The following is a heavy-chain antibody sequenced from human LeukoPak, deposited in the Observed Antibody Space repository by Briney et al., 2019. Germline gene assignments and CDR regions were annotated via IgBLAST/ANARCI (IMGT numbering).Heavy chain of an antibody. D-gene: IGHD2-8*01. V-gene: IGHV1-46*01. CDR1: GYTFTSYY. Sequence: ASVKVSCKASGYTFTSYYMHWVRQAPGQGLEWMGIINPSGGSTSYAQKFQGRVTMTRDMSTSTVYMELSSLRSEDTAVYYCARERLGCTNGVCYHFDYWGRGTLVTVSS. CDR2: INPSGGST. CDR3: ARERLGCTNGVCYHFDY. J-gene: IGHJ4*02.